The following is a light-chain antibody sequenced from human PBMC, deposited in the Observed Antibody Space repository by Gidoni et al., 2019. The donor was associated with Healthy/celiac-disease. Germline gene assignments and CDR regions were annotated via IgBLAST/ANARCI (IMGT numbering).Light chain of an antibody. V-gene: IGKV3-15*01. CDR3: QQYNNWPRT. CDR1: QSVSSN. J-gene: IGKJ1*01. CDR2: GAS. Sequence: EIVMTQSLATLSVSPGERATLTCRASQSVSSNLAWYQQKPGQAPRLLIYGASTRATGFPARFSGSGSGTEFTLTISSLQSEDFAVYYCQQYNNWPRTFGQGTKVEIK.